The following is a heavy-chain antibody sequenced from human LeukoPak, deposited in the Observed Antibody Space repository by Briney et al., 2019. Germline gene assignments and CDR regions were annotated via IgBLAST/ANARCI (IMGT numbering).Heavy chain of an antibody. Sequence: EASVKVSCKASGGTFSSYAISWVRQAPGQGLEWMGGIIPIFGTANYAQKFQGRVTITADESTSTAYMELSSLRSEDTAVYYCASSQNYYDSSGYFYYWGQGTLVTVSS. CDR3: ASSQNYYDSSGYFYY. J-gene: IGHJ4*02. D-gene: IGHD3-22*01. CDR2: IIPIFGTA. CDR1: GGTFSSYA. V-gene: IGHV1-69*13.